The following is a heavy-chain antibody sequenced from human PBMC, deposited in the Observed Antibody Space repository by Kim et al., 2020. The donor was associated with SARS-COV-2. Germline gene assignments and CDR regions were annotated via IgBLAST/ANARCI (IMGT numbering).Heavy chain of an antibody. CDR3: AKNCWYFCGSRRLAYY. V-gene: IGHV3-30*18. D-gene: IGHD3-10*01. CDR1: GFTFSSYG. Sequence: GGSLRLSCAASGFTFSSYGMHWVRQAPGKGLEWVAVISYDGSNKYYADSVKGRFTISRDNSKNTLYLQMNSLRAEDTAVYYCAKNCWYFCGSRRLAYY. CDR2: ISYDGSNK. J-gene: IGHJ4*01.